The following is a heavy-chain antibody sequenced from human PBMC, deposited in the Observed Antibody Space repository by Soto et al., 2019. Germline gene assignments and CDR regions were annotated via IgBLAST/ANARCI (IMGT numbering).Heavy chain of an antibody. CDR1: GGSISSGGYY. Sequence: QVQLQESGPGLVKPSQTLSLTCTVSGGSISSGGYYWSWIRQHPGKGLEWIGYIYYSGCTYYNPSLKSRVTISVDTSKNQFSLKLSSVTAADTAVYYCARDQGEYCSGGSCYWYAFDIWGQGTMVTVSS. V-gene: IGHV4-31*03. CDR3: ARDQGEYCSGGSCYWYAFDI. J-gene: IGHJ3*02. CDR2: IYYSGCT. D-gene: IGHD2-15*01.